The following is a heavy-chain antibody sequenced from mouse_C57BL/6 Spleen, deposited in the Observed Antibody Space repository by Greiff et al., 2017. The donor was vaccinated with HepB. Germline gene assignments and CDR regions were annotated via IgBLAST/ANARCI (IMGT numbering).Heavy chain of an antibody. V-gene: IGHV5-4*01. CDR3: ARDPNYYGSYWYFDV. CDR1: GFTFSSYA. Sequence: VQLQQSGGGLVKPGGSLKLSCAASGFTFSSYALSWVRQTPEKRLEWVATISDGGSYTYYPDKVKGRFTISRDNAKNNLYLQMSHLKSEDTAMYYCARDPNYYGSYWYFDVWGTGTTVTVSS. J-gene: IGHJ1*03. D-gene: IGHD1-1*01. CDR2: ISDGGSYT.